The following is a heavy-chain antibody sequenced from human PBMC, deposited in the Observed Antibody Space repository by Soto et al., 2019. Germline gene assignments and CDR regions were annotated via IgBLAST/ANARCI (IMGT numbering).Heavy chain of an antibody. D-gene: IGHD6-13*01. Sequence: SETLSLTCTVSGGSISSGDYYWSWIRQPPGKGLEWIGYIYYSGSTYYNPSLKSRVTISVDTSKNQFSLKLSSVTAADTAVYYCARAGYSSPRGLRPDWFDPWGQGTLVTVSS. CDR1: GGSISSGDYY. V-gene: IGHV4-30-4*01. CDR2: IYYSGST. J-gene: IGHJ5*02. CDR3: ARAGYSSPRGLRPDWFDP.